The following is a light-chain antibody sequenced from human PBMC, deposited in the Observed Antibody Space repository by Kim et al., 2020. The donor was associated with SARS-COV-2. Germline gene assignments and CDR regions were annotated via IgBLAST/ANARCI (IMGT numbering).Light chain of an antibody. CDR2: SNS. V-gene: IGLV1-44*01. CDR3: ASWDDSLSGWV. J-gene: IGLJ3*02. CDR1: SSDLGLNT. Sequence: GQRVNLSYSGSSSDLGLNTVTSYQQFPGTTPRLLIYSNSQRPSGVPDRFSGSKSGTSASLAISGLQSEDEADYYCASWDDSLSGWVFGGGTQLTVL.